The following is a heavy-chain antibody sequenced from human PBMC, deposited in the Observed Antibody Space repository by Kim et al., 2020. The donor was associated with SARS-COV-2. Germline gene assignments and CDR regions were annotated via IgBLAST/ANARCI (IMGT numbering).Heavy chain of an antibody. D-gene: IGHD6-13*01. CDR2: IYYSGST. CDR3: ARGHRAGAGHLDS. J-gene: IGHJ4*02. Sequence: SETLSLTCTVSGGSTSGYYWSWIRHPPGEGLEWIGYIYYSGSTNYNPSHKSRVTISIDTSKNQFSLKVRSVTAADTAVYYCARGHRAGAGHLDSWGEGALRTLSS. CDR1: GGSTSGYY. V-gene: IGHV4-59*01.